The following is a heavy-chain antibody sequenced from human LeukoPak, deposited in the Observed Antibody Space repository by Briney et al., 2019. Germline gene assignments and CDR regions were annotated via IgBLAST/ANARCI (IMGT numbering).Heavy chain of an antibody. CDR3: ARDPEGVTPLDY. Sequence: TSVKVSCEASGYIFTSYGFAWVRQAPGQGLEWTGWISALNGNTNYAQKFQGRVTMTTDTSTSTAYMELRSLTSDDTAMYYCARDPEGVTPLDYWGQGTLVTVSS. CDR1: GYIFTSYG. J-gene: IGHJ4*02. V-gene: IGHV1-18*01. CDR2: ISALNGNT. D-gene: IGHD3-10*01.